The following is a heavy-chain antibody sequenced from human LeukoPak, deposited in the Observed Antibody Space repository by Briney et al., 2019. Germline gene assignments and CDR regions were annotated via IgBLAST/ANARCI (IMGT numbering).Heavy chain of an antibody. CDR3: ASAYYYGSGNYYTHFDY. Sequence: PVGSLRLSCAASGFTFTNYGMHCVRQAPGKGLEWVAVISYDGSNYYYADSVKGRFIIFRDNSKNTLYLQMNSLRAEDTALYYCASAYYYGSGNYYTHFDYWGQGTLVTVSS. CDR1: GFTFTNYG. J-gene: IGHJ4*02. CDR2: ISYDGSNY. V-gene: IGHV3-30*03. D-gene: IGHD3-10*01.